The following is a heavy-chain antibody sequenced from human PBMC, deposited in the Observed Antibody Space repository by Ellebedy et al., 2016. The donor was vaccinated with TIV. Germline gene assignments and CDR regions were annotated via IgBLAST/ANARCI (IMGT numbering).Heavy chain of an antibody. CDR3: ARGGYCSSTSCYSPYFDY. CDR2: INPNSGGT. V-gene: IGHV1-2*04. D-gene: IGHD2-2*01. Sequence: ASVKVSXXASGYTFTGYYMHWVRQAPGQGLEWMGWINPNSGGTNYAQKFQGWVTMTRDTSISTAYMELSRLRSDDTAVYYCARGGYCSSTSCYSPYFDYWGQGTLVTVSS. J-gene: IGHJ4*02. CDR1: GYTFTGYY.